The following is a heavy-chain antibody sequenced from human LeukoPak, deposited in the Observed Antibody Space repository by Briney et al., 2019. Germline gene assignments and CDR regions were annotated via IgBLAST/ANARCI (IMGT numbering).Heavy chain of an antibody. D-gene: IGHD3-3*01. CDR3: ARSITIFGVVPLRGFDY. CDR2: IYYSGST. V-gene: IGHV4-59*01. J-gene: IGHJ4*02. Sequence: PSETLSLTCTVSGGSISSYYWSWIRQPPGKGLEWIGYIYYSGSTNYNPSLKSRVTISVDTSKNQFSLKLSSVTAADTAVYYCARSITIFGVVPLRGFDYWGQGTLVTVSS. CDR1: GGSISSYY.